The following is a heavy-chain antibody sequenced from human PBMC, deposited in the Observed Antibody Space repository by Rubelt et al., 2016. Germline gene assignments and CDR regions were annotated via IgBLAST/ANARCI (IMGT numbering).Heavy chain of an antibody. J-gene: IGHJ3*02. D-gene: IGHD3-16*01. CDR1: GFNVGSSY. CDR3: ASDDDYSSLASDI. V-gene: IGHV3-53*01. Sequence: GGSLRLSCAASGFNVGSSYMSWVRQAPGKGLEWVSVIYSGGTTHYAESVQGRFTISRDTSKNTLFLQMNSLRGEDKAVYYCASDDDYSSLASDIWGQGTMVTVSS. CDR2: IYSGGTT.